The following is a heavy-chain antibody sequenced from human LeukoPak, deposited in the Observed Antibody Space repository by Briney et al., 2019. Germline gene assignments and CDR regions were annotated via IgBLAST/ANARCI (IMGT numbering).Heavy chain of an antibody. Sequence: SETLSLTCTVSGGSISSSSYYWGWIRQPPGKGLEWIGSIYYSGSTYYNPSLKSRVTISVDTSKNQFSLKLSSVTAADTAVYYCARGGLLGWFINWFDPWGQGTLVTVSS. CDR1: GGSISSSSYY. D-gene: IGHD3-3*01. J-gene: IGHJ5*02. V-gene: IGHV4-39*01. CDR3: ARGGLLGWFINWFDP. CDR2: IYYSGST.